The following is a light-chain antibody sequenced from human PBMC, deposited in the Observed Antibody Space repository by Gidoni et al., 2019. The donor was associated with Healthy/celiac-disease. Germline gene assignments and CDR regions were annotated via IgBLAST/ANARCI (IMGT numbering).Light chain of an antibody. CDR1: QSVGNSF. Sequence: DIVLTQSPATLSLSPGERATLSCGASQSVGNSFLAWYQQKPGLAPRLLIYDASSRATGIPDRFSGSGSGTDFTLTINRLEPEDFAVYYCQQYDRSPFTFGPGTKVDIK. CDR3: QQYDRSPFT. CDR2: DAS. V-gene: IGKV3D-20*01. J-gene: IGKJ3*01.